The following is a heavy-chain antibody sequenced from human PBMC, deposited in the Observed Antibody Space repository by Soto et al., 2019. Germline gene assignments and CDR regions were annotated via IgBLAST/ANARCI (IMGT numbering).Heavy chain of an antibody. V-gene: IGHV1-18*01. CDR3: ARVEGVVVVPAAISPYYYYYMDV. Sequence: GASVKVSCKASGYTFTSYGISWVRQAPGQGLEWMGWISAYNGNTNYAQKLQGRVTMTTDTSTSTAYMELRSLRSDDTAVYYCARVEGVVVVPAAISPYYYYYMDVWGKGTTVTVSS. D-gene: IGHD2-2*01. CDR1: GYTFTSYG. J-gene: IGHJ6*03. CDR2: ISAYNGNT.